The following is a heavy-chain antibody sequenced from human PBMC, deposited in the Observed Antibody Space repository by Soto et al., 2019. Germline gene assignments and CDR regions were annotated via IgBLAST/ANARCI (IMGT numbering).Heavy chain of an antibody. J-gene: IGHJ5*02. CDR1: GYTFTSYA. CDR2: INAGNGNT. V-gene: IGHV1-3*01. CDR3: ARAQAPCCSGGSCFLA. D-gene: IGHD2-15*01. Sequence: ASVRVSCKASGYTFTSYAMYWVRQAPGQRLEWMGWINAGNGNTKYSQKFQGRVTITRDTSASTAYMELSSLRSEDTAVYYCARAQAPCCSGGSCFLAWGQGTLVTVSS.